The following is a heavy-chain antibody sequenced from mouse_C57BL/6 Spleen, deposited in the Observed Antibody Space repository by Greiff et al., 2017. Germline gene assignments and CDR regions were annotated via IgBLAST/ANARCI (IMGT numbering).Heavy chain of an antibody. D-gene: IGHD1-1*01. J-gene: IGHJ4*01. CDR3: AYYGGRSYPDAMDD. CDR1: GYTFTDYY. Sequence: VQLQQSGPVLVKPGASVQMSCKASGYTFTDYYMNWLKQSHGKSLEWIGVFKPYNGGTSYNQKFKGKAKLTVDKSSSTAYMELNSLTSEDSAVYYCAYYGGRSYPDAMDDRGQGASVTASS. CDR2: FKPYNGGT. V-gene: IGHV1-19*01.